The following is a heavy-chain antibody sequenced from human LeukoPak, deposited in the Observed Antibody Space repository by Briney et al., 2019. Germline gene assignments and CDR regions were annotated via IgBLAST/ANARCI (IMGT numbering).Heavy chain of an antibody. CDR1: GFTFDDYG. J-gene: IGHJ4*02. V-gene: IGHV3-20*01. CDR2: INWNGGST. D-gene: IGHD2-21*01. CDR3: ARRGGESSKFDY. Sequence: GGSLRLSCAASGFTFDDYGMSWVRQAPGKGLEWVSGINWNGGSTGYADSVKGRFTISRDNAKNSLYLQMNSLRAEDTALYHCARRGGESSKFDYWGQGTLVTVSS.